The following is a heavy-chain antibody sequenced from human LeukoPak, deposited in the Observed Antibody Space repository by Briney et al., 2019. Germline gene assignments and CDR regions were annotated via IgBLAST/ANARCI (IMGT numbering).Heavy chain of an antibody. CDR3: ARGEASSGYLRYYYYGMDV. D-gene: IGHD3-22*01. V-gene: IGHV1-3*01. CDR2: INAGNGNT. CDR1: GYSFTSYA. Sequence: ASVKVSCKASGYSFTSYAMHWVRQAPGQRLEWMGWINAGNGNTKYLQKFQGRVTITRDTSAGTAYMELSSLRSEDTAVYYCARGEASSGYLRYYYYGMDVWGQGTTVTVSS. J-gene: IGHJ6*02.